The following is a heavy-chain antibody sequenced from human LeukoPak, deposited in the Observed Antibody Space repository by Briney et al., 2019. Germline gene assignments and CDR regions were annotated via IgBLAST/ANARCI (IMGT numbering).Heavy chain of an antibody. CDR3: ATTYSISIYYFDY. CDR1: GYRFTNYW. J-gene: IGHJ4*02. Sequence: GESRKISCKGSGYRFTNYWIAWVRQMPGRGLEWMRIIYPGDSDTRYSPSFQGQVTISADNSISTAYLQWSSLKASDTAMYYCATTYSISIYYFDYWGQGTLVTVSS. D-gene: IGHD6-6*01. CDR2: IYPGDSDT. V-gene: IGHV5-51*01.